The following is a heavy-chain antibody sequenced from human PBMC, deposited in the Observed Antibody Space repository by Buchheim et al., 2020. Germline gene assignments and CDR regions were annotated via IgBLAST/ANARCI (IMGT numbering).Heavy chain of an antibody. CDR2: VHYGGST. CDR3: ARIDAGTYLDYFDY. CDR1: GDSISGPAYY. Sequence: QLQLQESGPGRVKPSETLSLTCTVSGDSISGPAYYWAWIRQPPGRGLEWIGSVHYGGSTYYSPALNSGVTISVDTSKSQFSLKLSSVTAADTAVYYCARIDAGTYLDYFDYWGQGTL. V-gene: IGHV4-39*01. J-gene: IGHJ4*02. D-gene: IGHD1-26*01.